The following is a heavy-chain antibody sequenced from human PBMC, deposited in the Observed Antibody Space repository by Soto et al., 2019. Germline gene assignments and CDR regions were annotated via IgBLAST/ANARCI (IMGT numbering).Heavy chain of an antibody. D-gene: IGHD1-1*01. CDR1: GFTFRSYG. V-gene: IGHV3-30*18. CDR3: AKEFAWELQLSHPYYNSGMDV. J-gene: IGHJ6*02. CDR2: MSFDGSNK. Sequence: QVQLVESGGGVVQPGRSLRLSCAVSGFTFRSYGMHWVRQAPGKGLEWVALMSFDGSNKYYADSVRGRFTISSDNSKSTLYLQMDILRPEDTAVYYCAKEFAWELQLSHPYYNSGMDVWGQGTTVTVPS.